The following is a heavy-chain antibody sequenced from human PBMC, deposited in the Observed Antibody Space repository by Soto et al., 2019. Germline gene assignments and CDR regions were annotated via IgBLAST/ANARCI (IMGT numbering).Heavy chain of an antibody. J-gene: IGHJ4*02. V-gene: IGHV4-39*01. Sequence: SSETLSLTCTVSGGSIRSSTYYWGCIRQPPGKGLEWIGSIYHSGSTHNTPSLKSRVTMSVDTYTNQFSLKLNSVTAADTAVYYCTRHEGGAAADRPLDYWGQGTLVTVSS. CDR2: IYHSGST. CDR1: GGSIRSSTYY. D-gene: IGHD6-13*01. CDR3: TRHEGGAAADRPLDY.